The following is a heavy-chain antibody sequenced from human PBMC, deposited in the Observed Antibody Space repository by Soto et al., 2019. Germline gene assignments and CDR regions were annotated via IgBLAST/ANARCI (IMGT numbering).Heavy chain of an antibody. J-gene: IGHJ4*02. Sequence: GGSLRLSCAASGFTFSSYGMHWVRQAPGKGLEWVAVISYDGSNKYYADSVKGRFTISRDNSKNTLYLQMNSLRAEDTAVYYCATIWGLGELSPTPHFDYWGQGTLVTVSS. CDR1: GFTFSSYG. D-gene: IGHD3-16*02. CDR3: ATIWGLGELSPTPHFDY. CDR2: ISYDGSNK. V-gene: IGHV3-30*03.